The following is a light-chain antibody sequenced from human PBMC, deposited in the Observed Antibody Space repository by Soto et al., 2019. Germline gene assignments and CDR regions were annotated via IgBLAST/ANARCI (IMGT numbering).Light chain of an antibody. V-gene: IGLV1-40*01. Sequence: QSALTQPPSVSGAPGQRVTICCTGSSSNIGAGYDVHWYQQLPGTAPKLLIYGNSNRPSGVPDRFSGSKSGTSASLAITGLQAEDEADYYCQSYDSSLSGSVVFGGGTKLTVL. J-gene: IGLJ2*01. CDR3: QSYDSSLSGSVV. CDR2: GNS. CDR1: SSNIGAGYD.